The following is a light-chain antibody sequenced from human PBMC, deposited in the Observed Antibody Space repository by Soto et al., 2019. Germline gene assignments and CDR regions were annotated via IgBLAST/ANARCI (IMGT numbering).Light chain of an antibody. CDR2: DAS. J-gene: IGKJ3*01. V-gene: IGKV3D-11*01. CDR3: QQRSNWFT. CDR1: QGISDY. Sequence: EVILTQSPATLSLSLGERATLSCRASQGISDYLAWYQQKPGQAPRLLIYDASNRATGIPAGFSGSGSGTDFTLTISSLEPEDFAVYYCQQRSNWFTFGPGTKVDIK.